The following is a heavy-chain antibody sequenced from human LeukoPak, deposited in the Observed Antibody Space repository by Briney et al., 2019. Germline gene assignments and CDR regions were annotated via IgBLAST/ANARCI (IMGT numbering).Heavy chain of an antibody. CDR2: ISSSSSYI. D-gene: IGHD3-10*01. CDR3: ARARRGLGIFAFDI. V-gene: IGHV3-21*04. Sequence: GGSLRLSCAASGFTFSSYSMNWVRQAPGKGLEWVSSISSSSSYIYYADSVKGRFTISRDNSNNTVYLHMNSLRAEDTAMYYCARARRGLGIFAFDIWGQGTIVTVSS. J-gene: IGHJ3*02. CDR1: GFTFSSYS.